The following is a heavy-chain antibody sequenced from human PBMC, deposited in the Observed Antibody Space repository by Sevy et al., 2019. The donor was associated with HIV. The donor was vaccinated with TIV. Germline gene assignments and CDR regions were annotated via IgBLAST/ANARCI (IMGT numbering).Heavy chain of an antibody. CDR2: TYHSGDT. V-gene: IGHV4-34*01. CDR1: GGSFSGYY. J-gene: IGHJ5*02. D-gene: IGHD6-19*01. CDR3: ARGRGAVAGLGGWFDP. Sequence: SETLSLTCAVYGGSFSGYYWTWIRQPPGKGLEWIGETYHSGDTNYNPSLKSRVAISVDTSKNQFSLKLSSATAADTAVYYCARGRGAVAGLGGWFDPWGQGTLVTVSS.